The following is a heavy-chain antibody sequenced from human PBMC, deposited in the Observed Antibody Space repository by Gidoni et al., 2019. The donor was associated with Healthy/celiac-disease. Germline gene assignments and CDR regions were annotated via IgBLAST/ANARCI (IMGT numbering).Heavy chain of an antibody. CDR2: ISYDGSNK. CDR3: AKGDTAMVD. V-gene: IGHV3-30*18. CDR1: GFTFSSYG. D-gene: IGHD5-18*01. Sequence: CAASGFTFSSYGMHWVRQAPGKGLEWVAVISYDGSNKYYADSVKGRFTISRDNSKNTLYLQMNSLRAEDTAVYYCAKGDTAMVDWGQGTLVTVSS. J-gene: IGHJ1*01.